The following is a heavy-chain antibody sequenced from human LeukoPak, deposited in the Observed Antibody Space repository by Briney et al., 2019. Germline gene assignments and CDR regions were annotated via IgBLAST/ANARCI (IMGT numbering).Heavy chain of an antibody. V-gene: IGHV4-39*01. J-gene: IGHJ4*02. CDR2: IYYSGST. D-gene: IGHD3-10*01. CDR3: ARQSNRVLYYYGSGSS. Sequence: KPSETLSLTCTVSGGSISSSSYYWGWIRQPPGKGLEWIGSIYYSGSTYYNPSLKSRVTISVDTSKNQFSLKLSSVTAADTAVYYCARQSNRVLYYYGSGSSWGQGTLVTVSS. CDR1: GGSISSSSYY.